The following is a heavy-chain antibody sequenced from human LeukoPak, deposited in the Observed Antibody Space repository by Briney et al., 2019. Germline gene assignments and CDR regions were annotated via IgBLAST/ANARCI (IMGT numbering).Heavy chain of an antibody. J-gene: IGHJ4*02. CDR3: ARDRGSDFDY. CDR2: ISSSSSTI. CDR1: GFTFSSYS. Sequence: PGGSLRLSCAASGFTFSSYSMNWVRQAPGKGLEWVSYISSSSSTIYYADSVKGRFTISRDNAKNSLYLQMSSLRGEDTAVYYCARDRGSDFDYWGQGTLVTVSS. V-gene: IGHV3-48*01. D-gene: IGHD5-12*01.